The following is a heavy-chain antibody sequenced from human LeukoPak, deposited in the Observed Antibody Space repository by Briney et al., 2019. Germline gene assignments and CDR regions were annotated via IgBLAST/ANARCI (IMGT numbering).Heavy chain of an antibody. V-gene: IGHV3-9*01. CDR1: GFTFDDYA. Sequence: GGSLRLSCAASGFTFDDYAMHWVRQAPGKGLEWVSGISWNSGSIGYADSVKGRFTISRDNAKNSLYLQMNSLRAEDTALYYCATFDIWGQGTMVTVSS. J-gene: IGHJ3*02. CDR3: ATFDI. CDR2: ISWNSGSI.